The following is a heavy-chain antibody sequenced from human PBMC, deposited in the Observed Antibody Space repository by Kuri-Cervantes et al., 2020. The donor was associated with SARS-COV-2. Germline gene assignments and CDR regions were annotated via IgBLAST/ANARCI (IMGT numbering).Heavy chain of an antibody. CDR3: ASPRDRYYYGMDV. CDR1: GGSISSSSYY. D-gene: IGHD1-14*01. J-gene: IGHJ6*02. CDR2: IYYSGTT. V-gene: IGHV4-39*01. Sequence: SETLSLTCTVSGGSISSSSYYWGWIRQPPGKGLEWIGSIYYSGTTYYNPSLKSRVTISVDTSKNQFSLRLSSVTAADTAVYYCASPRDRYYYGMDVWGQGTTVTVSS.